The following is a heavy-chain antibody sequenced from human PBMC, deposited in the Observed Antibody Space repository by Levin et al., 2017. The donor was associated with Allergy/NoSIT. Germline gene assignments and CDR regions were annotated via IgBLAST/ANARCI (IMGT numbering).Heavy chain of an antibody. CDR2: IVYSRST. CDR3: AREATVTTVFDY. D-gene: IGHD4-17*01. CDR1: GGSISGFY. Sequence: SETLSLTCTVSGGSISGFYWSWIRQPPGKGLEWIGYIVYSRSTNYNPSLKSRITISVDTSKNQFSLKLSSVTAADTAVYYCAREATVTTVFDYWGRGTLVTVSS. J-gene: IGHJ4*02. V-gene: IGHV4-59*01.